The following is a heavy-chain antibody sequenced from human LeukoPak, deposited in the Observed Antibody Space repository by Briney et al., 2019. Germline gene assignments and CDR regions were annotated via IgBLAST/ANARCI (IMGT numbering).Heavy chain of an antibody. CDR2: ISYDGSNK. D-gene: IGHD3-10*01. CDR3: ARDSGGSGSYYGY. V-gene: IGHV3-30*19. J-gene: IGHJ4*02. Sequence: GGSLRLSCAASGFTFSSYDMHWVRRAPGKGLEWVAVISYDGSNKYYADSVKGRFTISRDNSKNTLYLQMNSLRAEDTAVYYCARDSGGSGSYYGYWGQGTLVTVSS. CDR1: GFTFSSYD.